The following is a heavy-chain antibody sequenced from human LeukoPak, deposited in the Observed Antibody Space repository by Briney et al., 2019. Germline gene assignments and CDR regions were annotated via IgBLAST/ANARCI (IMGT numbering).Heavy chain of an antibody. V-gene: IGHV1-2*02. D-gene: IGHD2-21*02. J-gene: IGHJ4*02. CDR3: ARPTYCGSNCYFNFDY. CDR2: IKPNSGVT. Sequence: ASVKVSCKTSGYTFATYFMHWVRQAPGQGLEWMGYIKPNSGVTNYAQKFRCRVTMTWDTSISTAYIELSGLTSDDTAIYYCARPTYCGSNCYFNFDYWGQGTLVTVSS. CDR1: GYTFATYF.